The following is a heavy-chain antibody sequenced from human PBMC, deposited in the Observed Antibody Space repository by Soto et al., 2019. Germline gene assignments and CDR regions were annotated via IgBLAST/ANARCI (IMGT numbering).Heavy chain of an antibody. V-gene: IGHV3-30*18. CDR2: VSNDGRNT. CDR1: GFTFSDYA. J-gene: IGHJ4*02. CDR3: AKGGRQCLVTSDLKY. D-gene: IGHD6-19*01. Sequence: VQLVESGGGVVQPGRSLRLSCAASGFTFSDYAMHWVRQAPGKGLKWVAVVSNDGRNTHYADSGKGRFTISTDSSKNTVSLEMTSLRAEDTAVYYCAKGGRQCLVTSDLKYWGQGALVTVSS.